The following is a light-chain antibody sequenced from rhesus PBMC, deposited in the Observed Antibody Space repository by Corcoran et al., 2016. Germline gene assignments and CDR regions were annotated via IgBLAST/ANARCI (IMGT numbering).Light chain of an antibody. CDR1: QGISSW. Sequence: DIQMTQSPSSLSASVGDKVTITCRASQGISSWLAWYPQKPGKAPKLLIYKASSLQSGVPSRFSGSGSGTDFTLTISSLQPEDFATYYCLQYSSSPLTFGGGTKVELK. J-gene: IGKJ4*01. V-gene: IGKV1-22*01. CDR3: LQYSSSPLT. CDR2: KAS.